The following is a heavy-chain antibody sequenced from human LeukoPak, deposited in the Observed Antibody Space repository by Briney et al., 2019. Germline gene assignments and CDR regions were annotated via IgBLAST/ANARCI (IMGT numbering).Heavy chain of an antibody. CDR2: ISGSGGST. CDR1: GFTFSSYA. CDR3: AKDLESSGWYGD. V-gene: IGHV3-23*01. Sequence: QPGASLGLSCAASGFTFSSYAMSWVRQAPGKGLEWVSAISGSGGSTYYADSVRGRFTISRDNSKNTLYLQMNSLRAEDTAVYYCAKDLESSGWYGDWGQGTLVTVSS. D-gene: IGHD6-19*01. J-gene: IGHJ4*02.